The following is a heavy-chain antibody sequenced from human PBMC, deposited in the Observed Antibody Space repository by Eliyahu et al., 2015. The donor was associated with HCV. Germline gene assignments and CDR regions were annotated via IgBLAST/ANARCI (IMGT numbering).Heavy chain of an antibody. Sequence: QVQLQESGPGLVKPSQTLSLTCTVSXGSIXSGXYYWSWIRQHPGKGLEWIGYIYYSGSTYYNPSLKSRVTISVDTSKNQFSLKLSSVTAADTAVYYCARAGGYSYADYYYYGMDVWGQGTTVTVSS. CDR1: XGSIXSGXYY. D-gene: IGHD5-18*01. V-gene: IGHV4-31*03. J-gene: IGHJ6*02. CDR3: ARAGGYSYADYYYYGMDV. CDR2: IYYSGST.